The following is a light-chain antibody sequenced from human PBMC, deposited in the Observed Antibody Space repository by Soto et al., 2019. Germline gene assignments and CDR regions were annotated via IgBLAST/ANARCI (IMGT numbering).Light chain of an antibody. J-gene: IGKJ5*01. CDR3: QQYNNWPIT. CDR2: GAS. V-gene: IGKV3-15*01. CDR1: QSVSSD. Sequence: EILMTQSPATLSVSPGERDPLSCRASQSVSSDLAWYQQKPGQAPRLLISGASTRAPGIPARFSGSGSGTEFTLTISSLQSEDFAVYYCQQYNNWPITFGRGTRLEIK.